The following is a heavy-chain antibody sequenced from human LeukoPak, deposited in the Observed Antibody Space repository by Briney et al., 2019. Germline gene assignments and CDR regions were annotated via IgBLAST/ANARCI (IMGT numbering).Heavy chain of an antibody. Sequence: GGSLRLSCAASGFTFSNAWMTWVRQAPGKGLEWVGRIETKTDGGTTDYAAPVKGRFTISRDDSKNTLYLQMNSLKTEDTAVYYCTTAPSGVDYWGQGTLVTVSS. CDR2: IETKTDGGTT. CDR3: TTAPSGVDY. J-gene: IGHJ4*02. CDR1: GFTFSNAW. V-gene: IGHV3-15*04. D-gene: IGHD3-10*01.